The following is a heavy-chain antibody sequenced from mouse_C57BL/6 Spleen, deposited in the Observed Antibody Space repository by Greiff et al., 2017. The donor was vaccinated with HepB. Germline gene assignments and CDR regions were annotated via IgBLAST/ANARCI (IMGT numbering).Heavy chain of an antibody. Sequence: QVQLQQPGAELVMPGASVKLSCKASGYTFTSYWMHWVKQRPGQGLEWIGEIDPSDSYTNYNQKFKGKSTLTVDKSSSTAYMQLSSLTSEDSAVYYCARLASRDYFDYWGQGTTLTVSS. CDR1: GYTFTSYW. V-gene: IGHV1-69*01. CDR2: IDPSDSYT. J-gene: IGHJ2*01. CDR3: ARLASRDYFDY. D-gene: IGHD1-1*01.